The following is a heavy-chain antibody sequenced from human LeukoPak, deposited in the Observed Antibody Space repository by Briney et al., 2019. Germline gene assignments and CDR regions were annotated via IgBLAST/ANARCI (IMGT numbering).Heavy chain of an antibody. CDR2: IDPRDSYT. Sequence: GESLTLSCKSSGYSLTNYWLGWVRQMPGKGLEWMGRIDPRDSYTKYSPSFEGHVTISVDKSISSAFLQWNSLKASDSAMYYCGTSASKMTTDFTNYWGQGTQVAVSS. D-gene: IGHD4-17*01. J-gene: IGHJ4*02. CDR3: GTSASKMTTDFTNY. CDR1: GYSLTNYW. V-gene: IGHV5-10-1*01.